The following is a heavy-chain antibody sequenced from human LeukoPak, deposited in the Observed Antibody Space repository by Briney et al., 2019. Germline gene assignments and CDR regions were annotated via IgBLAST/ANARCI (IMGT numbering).Heavy chain of an antibody. J-gene: IGHJ5*02. Sequence: PGGSLRLSCATSGITFSNCAMSWVRQAPGKGLEWVSAISGSGGSTYYADSVKGRFTISRDNSKNTLYLQMNSLRAEDTAVYYCAKVPTGYYSTDNWFDPWGQGTLVTVSS. CDR3: AKVPTGYYSTDNWFDP. CDR2: ISGSGGST. V-gene: IGHV3-23*01. D-gene: IGHD3-9*01. CDR1: GITFSNCA.